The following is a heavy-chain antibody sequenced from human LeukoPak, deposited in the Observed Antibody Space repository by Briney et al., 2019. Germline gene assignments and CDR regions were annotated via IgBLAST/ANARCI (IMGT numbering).Heavy chain of an antibody. CDR2: ISSSSYI. CDR1: GFTFSSYS. Sequence: GGSLRLSCAASGFTFSSYSMNWVRQAPGKGLEWVSSISSSSYIYYADSVKGRFTISRDNAKNSLYLQMNSLRAEDTALYYCAKRTTNDAFDIWGQGTMVTVSS. J-gene: IGHJ3*02. V-gene: IGHV3-21*04. D-gene: IGHD1-7*01. CDR3: AKRTTNDAFDI.